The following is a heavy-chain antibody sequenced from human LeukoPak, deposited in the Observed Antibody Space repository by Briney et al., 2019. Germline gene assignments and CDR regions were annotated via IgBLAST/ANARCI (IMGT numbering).Heavy chain of an antibody. CDR1: GGTFSSYA. J-gene: IGHJ4*02. V-gene: IGHV1-69*04. D-gene: IGHD6-19*01. Sequence: SVKVSCKASGGTFSSYAISWVRQAPGQGLEWMGRIIPILGIANYAQKFQGRVTITADKSTSTAYMELSSLRSEDTAVYYCARDLYSSGWSEVDYWGRGTLVTVSS. CDR2: IIPILGIA. CDR3: ARDLYSSGWSEVDY.